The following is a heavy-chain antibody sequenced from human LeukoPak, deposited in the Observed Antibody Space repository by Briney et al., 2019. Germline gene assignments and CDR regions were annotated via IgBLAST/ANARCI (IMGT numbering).Heavy chain of an antibody. D-gene: IGHD3-10*01. CDR3: AKPMVTAGYWYFDL. V-gene: IGHV3-30*18. J-gene: IGHJ2*01. CDR1: GFTFSSYG. Sequence: GGSLRLSCVASGFTFSSYGMHWVRQAQAKGLEWVAVISYDGSVKYYADSVKGRFTISRDNSKNTLYLQMNSLRAEDTAVFYCAKPMVTAGYWYFDLWGRGTLVTVSS. CDR2: ISYDGSVK.